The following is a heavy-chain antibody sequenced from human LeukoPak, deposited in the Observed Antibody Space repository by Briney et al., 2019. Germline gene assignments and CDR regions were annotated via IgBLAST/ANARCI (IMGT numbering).Heavy chain of an antibody. CDR1: GYTFTSYD. J-gene: IGHJ4*02. V-gene: IGHV1-8*02. Sequence: ASVKVSCKASGYTFTSYDINWVRQATGQGLEWMGWMNPNSGNTGYAQKFQGRVTMTRNTSISTAYMELSSLRSEDTAVYYRARARYCDSSLDYWGQGTLVTVSS. CDR2: MNPNSGNT. D-gene: IGHD3-22*01. CDR3: ARARYCDSSLDY.